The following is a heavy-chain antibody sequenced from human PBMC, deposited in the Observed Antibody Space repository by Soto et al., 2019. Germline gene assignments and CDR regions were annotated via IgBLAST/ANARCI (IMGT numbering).Heavy chain of an antibody. D-gene: IGHD4-17*01. CDR2: IKQDGSEK. Sequence: GGSLRRSWAAAGCTFSSYWRSWVRQAPGKGLEWVANIKQDGSEKYYVDSVKGRFTISRDNAKNSLYLQMNSLRAEDTAVYYCARLDYGDYYNWFDPWGQGTLVTVSS. CDR1: GCTFSSYW. CDR3: ARLDYGDYYNWFDP. V-gene: IGHV3-7*01. J-gene: IGHJ5*02.